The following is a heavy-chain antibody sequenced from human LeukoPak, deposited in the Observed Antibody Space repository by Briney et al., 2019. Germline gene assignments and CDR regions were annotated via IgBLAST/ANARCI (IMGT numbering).Heavy chain of an antibody. CDR1: GGSISSYY. D-gene: IGHD4-17*01. Sequence: SETLSLTCTVSGGSISSYYWSWIRQPAGKALECIGRIYSSGSTNYNPTLKSRVTMSVDTSKNQFSLKLSSVTVADTAVYYCAREGRYGDYEGYWGQGTLVTVSS. J-gene: IGHJ4*02. CDR2: IYSSGST. CDR3: AREGRYGDYEGY. V-gene: IGHV4-4*07.